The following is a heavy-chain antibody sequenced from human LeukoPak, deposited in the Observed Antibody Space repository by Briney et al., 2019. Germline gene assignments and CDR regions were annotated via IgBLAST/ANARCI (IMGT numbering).Heavy chain of an antibody. J-gene: IGHJ4*02. CDR3: ARLGVDDSSGYYYSRPNY. Sequence: SETLSLTCAVSGGSISNNNWWNWVRQPPGKGLEWIGEIDHSGWTKYSPSLKSRVTISVDKSKNQFSLKLSSVTAADTAVYYCARLGVDDSSGYYYSRPNYWGQGTLVTVSS. V-gene: IGHV4-4*02. CDR1: GGSISNNNW. CDR2: IDHSGWT. D-gene: IGHD3-22*01.